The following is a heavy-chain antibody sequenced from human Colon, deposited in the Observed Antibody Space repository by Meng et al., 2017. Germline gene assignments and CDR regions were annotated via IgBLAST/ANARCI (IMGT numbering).Heavy chain of an antibody. CDR1: GFTFSSDF. V-gene: IGHV3-21*01. Sequence: GGSLRLSCAASGFTFSSDFMNWVRQAPGKGLEWVSSISSSGRYIYYADSVKGRFTISRDNANNSLYLQMNSLRAEDTAVYYCARDGGLGGFDSWGQGILVTVSS. D-gene: IGHD3-16*01. CDR3: ARDGGLGGFDS. CDR2: ISSSGRYI. J-gene: IGHJ4*02.